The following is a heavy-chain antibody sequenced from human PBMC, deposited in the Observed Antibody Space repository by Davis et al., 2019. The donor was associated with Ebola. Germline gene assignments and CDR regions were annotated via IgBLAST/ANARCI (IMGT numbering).Heavy chain of an antibody. CDR3: AKDGQWLPYYYGLDV. D-gene: IGHD6-19*01. CDR1: GFMFMNYA. CDR2: INESGGST. V-gene: IGHV3-23*01. J-gene: IGHJ6*02. Sequence: GGSLRLSCAASGFMFMNYAMSWVRQAPGKGLEWVSDINESGGSTYYADSVKGRFTISRDNSKNTLYLQMNSLRAEDTAVYFCAKDGQWLPYYYGLDVWGQGTTVTVSS.